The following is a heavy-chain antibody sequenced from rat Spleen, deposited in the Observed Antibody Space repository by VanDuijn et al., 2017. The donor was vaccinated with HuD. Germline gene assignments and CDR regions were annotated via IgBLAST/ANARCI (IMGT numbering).Heavy chain of an antibody. CDR2: IRAKANNYAT. D-gene: IGHD1-10*01. CDR1: GFDFNTYA. V-gene: IGHV10-5*01. Sequence: VQVVESGGGLVQPKGSLKLSCAASGFDFNTYAMSWVRQAPGKGLDWIARIRAKANNYATYYADSVKGRFTVSREDSKSVVYLQMDNLKTEDTAMYYCTTDNGDWGQGVMVTVSS. J-gene: IGHJ2*01. CDR3: TTDNGD.